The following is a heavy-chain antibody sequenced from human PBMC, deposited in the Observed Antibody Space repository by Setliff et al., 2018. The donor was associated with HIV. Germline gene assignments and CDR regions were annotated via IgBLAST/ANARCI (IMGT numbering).Heavy chain of an antibody. CDR3: ARHRQGLTGSTPGYYMDV. V-gene: IGHV4-39*01. D-gene: IGHD1-7*01. Sequence: SETLSLTCTVSGDSVNDRSYFWGWIRQPPGKGLEWIGTFYYNGDSRYNPSLKRRVTMSVDTSKNQFSLKLSSVTAADTAVYYCARHRQGLTGSTPGYYMDVWGKGTTVTVSS. CDR2: FYYNGDS. J-gene: IGHJ6*03. CDR1: GDSVNDRSYF.